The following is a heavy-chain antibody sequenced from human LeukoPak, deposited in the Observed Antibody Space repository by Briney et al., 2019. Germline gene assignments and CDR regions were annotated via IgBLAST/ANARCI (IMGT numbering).Heavy chain of an antibody. J-gene: IGHJ4*02. D-gene: IGHD1-26*01. V-gene: IGHV3-74*01. CDR2: INTDGSTT. Sequence: PGRSLRLSCAASGFTFSNYWMHWVRQAPGKGLVWVSRINTDGSTTSYVDSVRGRFTISRDNTKNTLYLHMNSLRAEDTAVYYCARVPVGSYSFDYWGQGTLVTVSS. CDR3: ARVPVGSYSFDY. CDR1: GFTFSNYW.